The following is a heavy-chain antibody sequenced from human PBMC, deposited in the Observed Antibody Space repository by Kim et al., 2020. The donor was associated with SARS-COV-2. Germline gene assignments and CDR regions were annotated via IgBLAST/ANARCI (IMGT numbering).Heavy chain of an antibody. V-gene: IGHV3-49*04. CDR2: IRSKAYGGTT. Sequence: GGSLRLSCTASGFTFGDYAMSWVRQAPGKGLEWVGFIRSKAYGGTTEYAASVKGRFTISRDDSKSIAYLQMNSLKTEDTAVYYCTRAARVAADYYGMDVWGQGTTVTVSS. D-gene: IGHD6-13*01. CDR3: TRAARVAADYYGMDV. CDR1: GFTFGDYA. J-gene: IGHJ6*02.